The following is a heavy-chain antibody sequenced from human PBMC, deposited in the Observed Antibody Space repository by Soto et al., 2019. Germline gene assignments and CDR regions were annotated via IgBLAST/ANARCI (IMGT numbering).Heavy chain of an antibody. V-gene: IGHV1-58*01. D-gene: IGHD3-22*01. Sequence: SVKVSCKASGFTFTSSAVQWVRQARGQRLEWIGWIVVGSGNTNYAQKFQERVTITRDMSTSTAYMGLSSLRSDDTAVYYCAAIAPPHYYDSSGSDAFDIWGQGTMVTVSS. CDR3: AAIAPPHYYDSSGSDAFDI. CDR1: GFTFTSSA. J-gene: IGHJ3*02. CDR2: IVVGSGNT.